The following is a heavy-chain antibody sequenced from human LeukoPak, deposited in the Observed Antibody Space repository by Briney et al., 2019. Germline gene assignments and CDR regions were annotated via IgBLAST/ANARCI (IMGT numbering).Heavy chain of an antibody. D-gene: IGHD3-10*01. CDR1: GYTFTGYA. CDR2: IIPIFGTA. V-gene: IGHV1-69*13. CDR3: AAMVRGVIIRDY. J-gene: IGHJ4*02. Sequence: ASVKVSCKASGYTFTGYAMNWVRQAPGQGLEWMGGIIPIFGTANYAQKFQGRVTITADESTSTAYMELSSLRSEDTAVYYCAAMVRGVIIRDYWGQGTLVTVSS.